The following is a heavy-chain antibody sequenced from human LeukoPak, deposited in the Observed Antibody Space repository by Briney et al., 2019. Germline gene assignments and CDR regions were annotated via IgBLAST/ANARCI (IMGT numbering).Heavy chain of an antibody. J-gene: IGHJ4*02. CDR2: ISYDGSNK. V-gene: IGHV3-30-3*01. CDR1: GFTFSSYA. D-gene: IGHD5-12*01. CDR3: ARTGGYDYRYYFDY. Sequence: GGSLRLSCAASGFTFSSYAMHWVRQAPGKGLEWVAVISYDGSNKYYADSVKGRFTISRDNSKNTLYLQMNSLRAEDTAVYYCARTGGYDYRYYFDYWGQGTLVTVSS.